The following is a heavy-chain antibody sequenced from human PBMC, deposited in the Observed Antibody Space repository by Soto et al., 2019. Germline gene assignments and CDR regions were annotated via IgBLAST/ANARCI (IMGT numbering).Heavy chain of an antibody. D-gene: IGHD6-19*01. V-gene: IGHV6-1*01. J-gene: IGHJ4*02. CDR1: GDSVSSNSAA. CDR2: IYYRSKWYN. CDR3: ARENQIAVAGTGFDY. Sequence: SQTLSLTCAISGDSVSSNSAAWNWIRQSPSRGLEWLGRIYYRSKWYNDYAVSVKSRITINPDTSKNQFSLQLNSVTPEDTAVYYCARENQIAVAGTGFDYWGQGTLVTVYS.